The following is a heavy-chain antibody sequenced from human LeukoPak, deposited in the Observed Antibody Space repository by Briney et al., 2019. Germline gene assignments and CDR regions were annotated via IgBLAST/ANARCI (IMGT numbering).Heavy chain of an antibody. D-gene: IGHD2-21*01. J-gene: IGHJ6*02. V-gene: IGHV4-39*01. Sequence: SETLSLTRTVSGDSISSSSNYWGWIRQPPGKGLEWIGSIYYSGKTYYNPSLKSRVTISVDPSKNQFSLKLSSVTAADTAVYYCARRRQDWNYYYYDMDVWGQGTTVTVSS. CDR3: ARRRQDWNYYYYDMDV. CDR1: GDSISSSSNY. CDR2: IYYSGKT.